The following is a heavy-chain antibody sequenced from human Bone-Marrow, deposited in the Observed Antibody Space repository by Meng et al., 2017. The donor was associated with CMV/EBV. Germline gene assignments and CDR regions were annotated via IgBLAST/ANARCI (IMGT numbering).Heavy chain of an antibody. Sequence: GESLKISCAASGFTFSSYAMSWVRQAPGKGLEWVSAISSSGSTIYYADSVKGRFTISRDNAKNSLYLQMNSLRAEDTAVYYCASIMSPGYCSSTSCSVDYYYGMDVWGQGTTVTVSS. CDR3: ASIMSPGYCSSTSCSVDYYYGMDV. CDR1: GFTFSSYA. V-gene: IGHV3-48*04. J-gene: IGHJ6*02. CDR2: ISSSGSTI. D-gene: IGHD2-2*01.